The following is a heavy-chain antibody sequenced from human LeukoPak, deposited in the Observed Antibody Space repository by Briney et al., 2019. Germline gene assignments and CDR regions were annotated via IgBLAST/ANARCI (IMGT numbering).Heavy chain of an antibody. CDR2: IYYSGST. D-gene: IGHD2-15*01. CDR3: ARNLGYCSGGSCYSRDRAFDI. CDR1: GGSISSYY. Sequence: PSETLSLTCTVSGGSISSYYWSWIRQPPGKGLEWIGYIYYSGSTNYNPSLKSRVTISVDTSKNQFSLKLSSVTAADTAVYYCARNLGYCSGGSCYSRDRAFDIWGQGTMVTVSS. V-gene: IGHV4-59*01. J-gene: IGHJ3*02.